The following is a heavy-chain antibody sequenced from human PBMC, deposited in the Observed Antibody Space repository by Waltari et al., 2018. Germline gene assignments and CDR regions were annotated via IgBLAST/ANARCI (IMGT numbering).Heavy chain of an antibody. J-gene: IGHJ3*01. CDR1: GASITSNRHY. Sequence: QLQLQESGPGLGKPPETLSPPCIVSGASITSNRHYWAWIRQPPGQGLEWLGTMSYNGATYSSPSLKSRVTVSRDTSKNHLSLKLGSVTAADTAIYYCATYIGASIGTAAFDVWGQGTMVTVSS. V-gene: IGHV4-39*02. CDR2: MSYNGAT. D-gene: IGHD5-12*01. CDR3: ATYIGASIGTAAFDV.